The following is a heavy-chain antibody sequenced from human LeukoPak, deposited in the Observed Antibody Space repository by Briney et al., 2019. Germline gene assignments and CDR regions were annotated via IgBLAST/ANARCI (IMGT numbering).Heavy chain of an antibody. V-gene: IGHV4-39*01. CDR2: IYFSGST. CDR1: GGSISSSSHY. Sequence: SETLSLTCTVSGGSISSSSHYWGRIRQPPGKGVEWIGRIYFSGSTSYNPTLESRVTISVDTSKNQFSLKLSSVTAADTAVYYCARVEMATIVPDYWGQGTLVTVSS. J-gene: IGHJ4*02. D-gene: IGHD5-24*01. CDR3: ARVEMATIVPDY.